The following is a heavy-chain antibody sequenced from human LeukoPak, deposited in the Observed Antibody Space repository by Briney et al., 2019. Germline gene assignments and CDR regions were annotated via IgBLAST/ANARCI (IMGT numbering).Heavy chain of an antibody. CDR3: ARPRAGDYDSSGYYYSAFDI. CDR2: IYYSGTT. Sequence: SETLSLTCTVSGGSISSYYWSWIRQPPGKGLEWIGYIYYSGTTNYNPSLKSRVTISVDTSKNQFSLKLSSVTAADTAVYYCARPRAGDYDSSGYYYSAFDIWGQGTMVTVSS. V-gene: IGHV4-59*08. CDR1: GGSISSYY. D-gene: IGHD3-22*01. J-gene: IGHJ3*02.